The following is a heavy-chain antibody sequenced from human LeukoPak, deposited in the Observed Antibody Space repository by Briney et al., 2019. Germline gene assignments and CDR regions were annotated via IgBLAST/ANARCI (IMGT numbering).Heavy chain of an antibody. CDR1: SGSFSGYY. D-gene: IGHD6-19*01. CDR2: INHSGST. CDR3: VGLAVAGTSDYGMDV. J-gene: IGHJ6*02. V-gene: IGHV4-34*01. Sequence: PSETLSLTCAVYSGSFSGYYWSWIRQPPGKGLEWIGEINHSGSTNYNPSLKSRVTISVDTSKNQFSLKLSSVTAADTAVYYCVGLAVAGTSDYGMDVWGQGTTVTVSS.